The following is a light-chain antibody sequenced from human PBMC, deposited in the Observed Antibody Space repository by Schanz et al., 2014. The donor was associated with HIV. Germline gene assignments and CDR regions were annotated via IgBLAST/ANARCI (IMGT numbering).Light chain of an antibody. CDR2: GAS. J-gene: IGKJ5*01. V-gene: IGKV3-20*01. Sequence: EIVLTQSPGTLSLSPGERATISCRASQSVKSSYLAWYQQKLGQAPRLLIYGASSRATGIPVRFSGSGSGTDFTLTISRLEPGDFAVYYCQQYGTSPPVTFGQGTRLEIK. CDR1: QSVKSSY. CDR3: QQYGTSPPVT.